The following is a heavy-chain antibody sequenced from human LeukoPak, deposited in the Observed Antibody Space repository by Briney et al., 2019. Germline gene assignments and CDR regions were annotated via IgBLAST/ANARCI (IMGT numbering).Heavy chain of an antibody. D-gene: IGHD3-22*01. J-gene: IGHJ1*01. CDR1: GFTFSSYW. Sequence: GGSLRLFCAASGFTFSSYWMHWVRQAPGKGLVWVSRIKSDGSTNYADSVKGRFTISRDNAKNTLSLQMNSLRAEDTGVYYCASAPSEIGGYYPEYFRHWGQGTLVTVPS. CDR2: IKSDGST. V-gene: IGHV3-74*01. CDR3: ASAPSEIGGYYPEYFRH.